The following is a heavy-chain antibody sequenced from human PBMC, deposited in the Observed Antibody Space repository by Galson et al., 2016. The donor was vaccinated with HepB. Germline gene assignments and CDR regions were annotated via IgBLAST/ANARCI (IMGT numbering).Heavy chain of an antibody. CDR3: ASTPGDTSMDPFYSYYGLDF. CDR2: ISASTGST. J-gene: IGHJ6*02. Sequence: SLRLSCAASGFTFATYAMSWVRQAPGKGLEWVSAISASTGSTYYADSVKGRFTISRDNSRRMLFLQMNSLRAEDTAVYYCASTPGDTSMDPFYSYYGLDFWGQGTLVTVSS. V-gene: IGHV3-23*01. CDR1: GFTFATYA. D-gene: IGHD5-18*01.